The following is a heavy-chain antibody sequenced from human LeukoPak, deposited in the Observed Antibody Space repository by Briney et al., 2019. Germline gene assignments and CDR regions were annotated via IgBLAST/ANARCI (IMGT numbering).Heavy chain of an antibody. CDR2: ISAYNGNT. CDR1: GYTFASYG. J-gene: IGHJ4*02. CDR3: ARDTAMASFDY. D-gene: IGHD5-18*01. Sequence: GASVKVSCRASGYTFASYGISWVRQAPGQGLEWMGWISAYNGNTNYAQKLQGRVTMTTDTSTSTAYMELRSLRSDDTAVYYCARDTAMASFDYWGQGTLVTVSS. V-gene: IGHV1-18*01.